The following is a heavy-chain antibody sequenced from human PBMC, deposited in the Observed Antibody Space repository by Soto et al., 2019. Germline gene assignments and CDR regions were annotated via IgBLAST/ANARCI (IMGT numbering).Heavy chain of an antibody. D-gene: IGHD3-22*01. CDR3: AREYDYYDSSGYAQSDNWFDP. CDR1: GGTFSSYA. J-gene: IGHJ5*02. Sequence: SVKVSCKASGGTFSSYAISWVRQAPGQGLEWMGGIIPIFGTASYAQKFQGRVTITADESTSTAYMELSSLRSEDTAVYYCAREYDYYDSSGYAQSDNWFDPWGQGTLVTVSS. V-gene: IGHV1-69*13. CDR2: IIPIFGTA.